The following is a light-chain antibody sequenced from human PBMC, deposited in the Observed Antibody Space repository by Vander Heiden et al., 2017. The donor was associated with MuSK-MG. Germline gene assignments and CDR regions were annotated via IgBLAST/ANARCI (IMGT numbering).Light chain of an antibody. CDR3: QKYNSAPLFT. V-gene: IGKV1-27*01. Sequence: DIQMTQSPSSLSASAGDRVTITCRASQGISNYLAWYQQKPGKVPKLLIYAASTLQSGVPSRFSGSGSGTDFTLTISSLQPEDVATYYCQKYNSAPLFTFGPGTKVDIK. J-gene: IGKJ3*01. CDR1: QGISNY. CDR2: AAS.